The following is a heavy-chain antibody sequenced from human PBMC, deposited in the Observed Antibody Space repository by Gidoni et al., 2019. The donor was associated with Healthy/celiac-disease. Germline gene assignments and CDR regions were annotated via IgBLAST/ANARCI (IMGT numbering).Heavy chain of an antibody. J-gene: IGHJ4*02. CDR2: IWYDGSNK. CDR3: AREYSSSSGANY. CDR1: GFTFSSYG. Sequence: QVQLVESGGGVVQPGRSLSLSCAASGFTFSSYGMHWVRQAPGKGLEWVAVIWYDGSNKYYADSVKGRFTISRDNSKNTLYLQMNSLRAEDTAVYYCAREYSSSSGANYWGQGTLVTVSS. V-gene: IGHV3-33*01. D-gene: IGHD6-6*01.